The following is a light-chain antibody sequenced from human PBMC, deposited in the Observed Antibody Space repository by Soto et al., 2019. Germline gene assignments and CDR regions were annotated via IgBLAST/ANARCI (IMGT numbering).Light chain of an antibody. Sequence: QTVVTQEPSLTVSPGGTVTLTCGSSTGAVTNDHYPYWFQQKPGQAPRTLIYDTSNKHSWTPARFSGSLLGGKAALTLSGAQPEDEADYYCLLSYSGDRPVVFGGGTKLTVL. CDR3: LLSYSGDRPVV. CDR2: DTS. V-gene: IGLV7-46*01. CDR1: TGAVTNDHY. J-gene: IGLJ2*01.